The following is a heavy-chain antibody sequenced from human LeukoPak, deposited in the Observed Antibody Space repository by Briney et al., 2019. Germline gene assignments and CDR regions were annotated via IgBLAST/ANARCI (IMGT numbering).Heavy chain of an antibody. CDR1: GFIFSNYA. CDR3: AKELFNGWHGWFDP. CDR2: ISVSGDST. D-gene: IGHD6-19*01. Sequence: PGGSLRLSCAASGFIFSNYAMTWVRQAPGKGPEWVSGISVSGDSTLYADSVQGRFTISRDNSKNTVYLQMNSLRAEDTATYYCAKELFNGWHGWFDPWGQGTLVTVSS. J-gene: IGHJ5*02. V-gene: IGHV3-23*01.